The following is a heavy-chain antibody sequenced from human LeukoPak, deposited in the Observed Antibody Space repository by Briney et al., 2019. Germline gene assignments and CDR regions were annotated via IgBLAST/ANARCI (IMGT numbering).Heavy chain of an antibody. J-gene: IGHJ4*02. Sequence: PSETLSLTCTVSGGSISSYYWSWIRQPPGKGLEWIGYIYYSGSTSYNPSLKSRVTISVDTSKNQFSLKLSSVTAADTAVYYCARGARSSGSYYGYWGQGTLVTVSS. CDR1: GGSISSYY. CDR3: ARGARSSGSYYGY. V-gene: IGHV4-59*01. CDR2: IYYSGST. D-gene: IGHD3-10*01.